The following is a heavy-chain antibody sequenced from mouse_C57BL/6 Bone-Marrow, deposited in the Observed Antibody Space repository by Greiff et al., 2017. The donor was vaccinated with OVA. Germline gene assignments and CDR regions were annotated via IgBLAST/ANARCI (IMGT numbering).Heavy chain of an antibody. V-gene: IGHV5-4*01. CDR2: ISDGGSYT. D-gene: IGHD1-1*01. J-gene: IGHJ2*01. Sequence: EVKLMESGGGLVKPGGSLKLSCAASGFTFSSYAMSWVRQTPEKRLEWVATISDGGSYTYYPDNVKGRFTISRDNAKNNLYLQMSHLKSEDTAMYYCARDNYYGSSYPYYFDYWGQGTTLTVSS. CDR1: GFTFSSYA. CDR3: ARDNYYGSSYPYYFDY.